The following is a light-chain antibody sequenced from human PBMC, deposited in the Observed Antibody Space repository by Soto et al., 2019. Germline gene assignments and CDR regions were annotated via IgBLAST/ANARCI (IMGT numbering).Light chain of an antibody. J-gene: IGKJ4*01. Sequence: EIVLTQSPGTLSLSPGERATLSCRASQSVSSSSLAWYQQKPGQAPRLLIYGASTRATGIPDRFSGSGSGTDFTLTISRLEPEDFAVYYCQQRSNLPPFTFGGGTKVEIK. CDR2: GAS. CDR3: QQRSNLPPFT. CDR1: QSVSSSS. V-gene: IGKV3D-20*02.